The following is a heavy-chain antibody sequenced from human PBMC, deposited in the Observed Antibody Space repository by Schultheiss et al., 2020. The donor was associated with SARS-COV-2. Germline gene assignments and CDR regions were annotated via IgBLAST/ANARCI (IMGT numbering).Heavy chain of an antibody. D-gene: IGHD6-13*01. CDR1: GGSISSYY. CDR2: IYNSGST. Sequence: SQTLSLTCAVSGGSISSYYWSWIRQPPGKGLEWIGRIYNSGSTYYKPSLKSRVTTSVDTSKNQFSLKLSSVTAADTAMYYCASLAAAATRYYFDYWGQGTLVTVSS. J-gene: IGHJ4*02. CDR3: ASLAAAATRYYFDY. V-gene: IGHV4-59*08.